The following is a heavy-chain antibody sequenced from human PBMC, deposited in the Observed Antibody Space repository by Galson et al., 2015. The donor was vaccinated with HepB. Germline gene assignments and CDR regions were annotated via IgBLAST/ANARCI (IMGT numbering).Heavy chain of an antibody. V-gene: IGHV3-74*01. CDR3: ARGGGTYYYDSSGSGRLDP. J-gene: IGHJ5*02. Sequence: SLRLSCAASGFTFSSYWMHWVRQAPGKGLVWVSRINSDGSSTSYADSVKGRFTISRDNAKNTLYLQMNSLRAEDTAVCYCARGGGTYYYDSSGSGRLDPWGQGTLVTVSS. CDR1: GFTFSSYW. D-gene: IGHD3-22*01. CDR2: INSDGSST.